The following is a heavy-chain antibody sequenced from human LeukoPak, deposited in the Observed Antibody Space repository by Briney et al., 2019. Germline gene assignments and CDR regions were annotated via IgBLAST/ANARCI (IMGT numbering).Heavy chain of an antibody. CDR1: GYTFTNYY. CDR2: IIPILGIA. J-gene: IGHJ5*02. Sequence: SVKVSCKASGYTFTNYYVHWVRQAPGQGLEWMGRIIPILGIANYAQKFQGRVTITADKSTSTAYMELSSLRSEDTAVYYCAREDIAAAGTSWFDPWGQGTLVTVSS. D-gene: IGHD6-13*01. CDR3: AREDIAAAGTSWFDP. V-gene: IGHV1-69*04.